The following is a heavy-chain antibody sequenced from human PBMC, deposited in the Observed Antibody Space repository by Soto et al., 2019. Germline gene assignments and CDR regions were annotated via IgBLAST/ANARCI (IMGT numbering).Heavy chain of an antibody. CDR2: IIPIFGTA. D-gene: IGHD2-15*01. V-gene: IGHV1-69*12. J-gene: IGHJ6*02. Sequence: QVQLVQSGAEVKKPGSSVKVSCKASGGTFSSYAISWVRQAPGQGLEWMGGIIPIFGTATYAQKFQGRVTITADEATSTAYMELSSLRSEDTAVYYGARGLRSGGIRGGYYYGMDVWGQGPTVTVSS. CDR1: GGTFSSYA. CDR3: ARGLRSGGIRGGYYYGMDV.